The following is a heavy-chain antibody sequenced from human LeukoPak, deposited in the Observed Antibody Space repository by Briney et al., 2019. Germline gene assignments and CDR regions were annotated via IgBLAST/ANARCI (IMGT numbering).Heavy chain of an antibody. CDR1: GYTFIDYT. Sequence: ASVKASCKASGYTFIDYTMHRLRQAPGQRLDWMGWINGGSGNTRYSPEFQGRVTITRDTSASTGYMGLSSLRSEDTAVYYCANPRYDSSGYYYVDWGQGTLVTVSS. V-gene: IGHV1-3*01. D-gene: IGHD3-22*01. CDR2: INGGSGNT. J-gene: IGHJ4*02. CDR3: ANPRYDSSGYYYVD.